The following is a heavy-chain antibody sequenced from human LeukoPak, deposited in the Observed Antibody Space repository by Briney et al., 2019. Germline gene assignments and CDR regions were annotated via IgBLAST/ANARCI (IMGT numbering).Heavy chain of an antibody. V-gene: IGHV4-38-2*02. CDR1: GYSISSGYY. CDR3: ASVGIAVADITWGDAFDV. Sequence: SETLSLTCTVSGYSISSGYYWGWIRQPPGKGLEWIGSIYHSGSTYYNPSLKSRVTISVDTSKNQFSLKLSSVTAADTTVYYCASVGIAVADITWGDAFDVWGQGTMVTVSS. CDR2: IYHSGST. D-gene: IGHD6-19*01. J-gene: IGHJ3*01.